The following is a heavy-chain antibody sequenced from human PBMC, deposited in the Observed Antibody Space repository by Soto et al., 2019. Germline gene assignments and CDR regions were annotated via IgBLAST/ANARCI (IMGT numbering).Heavy chain of an antibody. CDR1: GFTFGAYY. CDR3: ASDIVVVVAATHDAFDI. Sequence: QVQLVESGGGLVKPGGSLRLSCAASGFTFGAYYMSWIRQAPGKGLEWVSYISSSGSTIYYADSVKGRFTISRDNAKNSLYLQMNSLRAEDTAVYYCASDIVVVVAATHDAFDIWGQGTMVTVSS. J-gene: IGHJ3*02. V-gene: IGHV3-11*01. CDR2: ISSSGSTI. D-gene: IGHD2-15*01.